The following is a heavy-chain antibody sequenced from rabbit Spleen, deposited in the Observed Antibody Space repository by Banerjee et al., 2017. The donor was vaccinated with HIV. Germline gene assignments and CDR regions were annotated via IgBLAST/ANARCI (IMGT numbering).Heavy chain of an antibody. D-gene: IGHD1-1*01. J-gene: IGHJ4*01. V-gene: IGHV1S45*01. CDR2: IDPVFGAT. CDR3: VRGASSSGYYSL. Sequence: QEQLEESGGGLVKPEGSLTLTCKASAFSFSDRDVMCWVRQAPGKGLEWIAYIDPVFGATYYAPWANGRFTISSQNAQNTLYLQLNSLTVADTATYFCVRGASSSGYYSLWGPGTLVTVS. CDR1: AFSFSDRDV.